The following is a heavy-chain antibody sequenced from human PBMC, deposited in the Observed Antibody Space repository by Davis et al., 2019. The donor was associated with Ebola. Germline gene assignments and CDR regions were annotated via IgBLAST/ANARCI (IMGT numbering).Heavy chain of an antibody. CDR2: MYDSGSA. Sequence: PSETLSLTCTVSGGSISDGGFYGGWIRQPPGKGLEWIGTMYDSGSAYYNPSLKSRVSISLDTSKNQLFLNLNSVTAADTAVYFCVREARLTYLLSFDLWGPGTLVTVSS. V-gene: IGHV4-39*07. CDR1: GGSISDGGFY. J-gene: IGHJ4*02. CDR3: VREARLTYLLSFDL. D-gene: IGHD3-16*01.